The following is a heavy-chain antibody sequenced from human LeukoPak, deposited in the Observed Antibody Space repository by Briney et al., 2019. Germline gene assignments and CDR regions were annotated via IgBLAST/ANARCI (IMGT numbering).Heavy chain of an antibody. J-gene: IGHJ3*02. D-gene: IGHD6-19*01. CDR1: GFTFSSYG. Sequence: PGRSLRLSCAASGFTFSSYGMHWVRQAPGKGLEWVAVIWYDGSNKFYADSLKGRFTVSRDNSKSTVYLQMSSLRAEDTAVYYCARDRSSDWHGAFDIWGQGTMVTVPS. CDR2: IWYDGSNK. V-gene: IGHV3-33*01. CDR3: ARDRSSDWHGAFDI.